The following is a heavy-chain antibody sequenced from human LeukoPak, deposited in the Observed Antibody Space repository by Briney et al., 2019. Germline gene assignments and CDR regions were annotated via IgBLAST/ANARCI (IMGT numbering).Heavy chain of an antibody. Sequence: SVKVSCKASGGTFSSYTISWVRQAPGQGLEWMGRIIPILGIANYAQKFQGRVTITADKSTSTAYMELSSLRSEDTAVYYCARRVPAAMGAWFDPWGQGTLVTVSS. CDR3: ARRVPAAMGAWFDP. D-gene: IGHD2-2*01. CDR2: IIPILGIA. V-gene: IGHV1-69*02. J-gene: IGHJ5*02. CDR1: GGTFSSYT.